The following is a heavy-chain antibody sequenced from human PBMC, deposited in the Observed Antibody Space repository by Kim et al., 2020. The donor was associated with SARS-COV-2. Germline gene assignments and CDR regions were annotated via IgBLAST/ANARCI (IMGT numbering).Heavy chain of an antibody. CDR2: IYYSGST. V-gene: IGHV4-61*01. D-gene: IGHD3-10*01. Sequence: SETLSLTCTVSGGSVSSGSYYWSWIRQPPGKGLEWIGYIYYSGSTNYNPSLKSRVTISVDTSKNQFSLKLSSVTAADTAVYYCARDRESVTMVRGYNWFDPWGQGTLVTVSS. CDR3: ARDRESVTMVRGYNWFDP. CDR1: GGSVSSGSYY. J-gene: IGHJ5*02.